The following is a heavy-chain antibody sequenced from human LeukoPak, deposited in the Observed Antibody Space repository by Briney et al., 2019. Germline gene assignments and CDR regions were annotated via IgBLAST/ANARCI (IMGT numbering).Heavy chain of an antibody. Sequence: ASVKVSCKASGYTFTSYGISWVRQAPGHGLEWMGWISAYNGNTNYAQKLQGRVTMTTDTSTSTAYMELRSLRSDDTAVYYCARETYYDILTGYYIGAFDIWGQGTMVTVSS. J-gene: IGHJ3*02. CDR1: GYTFTSYG. CDR3: ARETYYDILTGYYIGAFDI. D-gene: IGHD3-9*01. CDR2: ISAYNGNT. V-gene: IGHV1-18*01.